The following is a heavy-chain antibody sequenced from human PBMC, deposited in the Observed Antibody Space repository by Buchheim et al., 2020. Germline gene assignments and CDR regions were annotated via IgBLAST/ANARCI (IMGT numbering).Heavy chain of an antibody. V-gene: IGHV4-61*02. CDR2: IYTSGST. D-gene: IGHD3-16*02. CDR3: AREDLYHWFDP. Sequence: QVQLQESGPGLVKPSQTLSLTCTVSGAPISSSTYYWSWIRQPAGKGLEWIGRIYTSGSTYYNPSPKSRAIIYVDTSKNLFSLKLGSVTAADTAVYYCAREDLYHWFDPWGQGTL. J-gene: IGHJ5*02. CDR1: GAPISSSTYY.